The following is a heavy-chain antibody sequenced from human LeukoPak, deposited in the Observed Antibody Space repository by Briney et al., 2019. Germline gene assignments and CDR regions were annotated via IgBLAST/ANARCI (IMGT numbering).Heavy chain of an antibody. J-gene: IGHJ4*02. CDR3: ARARNPKGWLQPAVGD. Sequence: ASVKVSCTASGYTFTSYDINWVRQATGQGLEWMGWMNPNSGNTGYAQKFQGRVTITRNTSISTAYMELSSLRSEDTAVYYCARARNPKGWLQPAVGDWGQGALVTVSS. D-gene: IGHD5-24*01. CDR1: GYTFTSYD. CDR2: MNPNSGNT. V-gene: IGHV1-8*03.